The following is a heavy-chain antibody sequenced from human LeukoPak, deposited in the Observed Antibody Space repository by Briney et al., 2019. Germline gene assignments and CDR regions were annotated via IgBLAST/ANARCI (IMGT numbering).Heavy chain of an antibody. D-gene: IGHD5-18*01. J-gene: IGHJ4*02. CDR1: GFTFSSYG. Sequence: GGSLRLSCAASGFTFSSYGMYWVRQAPGKGLEWVAFIRYDGSNKYYADSVKGRFTVSRDNSKNTLYLQMKSLRAEDTAVYFCARGRRSGYSYGFYFDYWGQGTLVTVSS. CDR2: IRYDGSNK. V-gene: IGHV3-30*02. CDR3: ARGRRSGYSYGFYFDY.